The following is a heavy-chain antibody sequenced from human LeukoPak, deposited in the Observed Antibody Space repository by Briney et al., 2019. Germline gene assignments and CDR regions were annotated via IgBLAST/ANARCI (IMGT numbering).Heavy chain of an antibody. CDR1: GGSISDYY. CDR2: IYYSGST. CDR3: ARITNYDFWSGYSDAFDI. V-gene: IGHV4-59*08. D-gene: IGHD3-3*01. J-gene: IGHJ3*02. Sequence: PSETLSLTCTVSGGSISDYYWSWIRQPPGKGLEWIGYIYYSGSTNYNPSLKSRVTMSVDTSKNQFSLKLSSVTAADTAVYYCARITNYDFWSGYSDAFDIWGQGTMVTVSS.